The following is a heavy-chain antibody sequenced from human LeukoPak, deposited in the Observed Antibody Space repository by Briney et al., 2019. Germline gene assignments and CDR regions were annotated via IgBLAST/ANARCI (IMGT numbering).Heavy chain of an antibody. CDR2: ITTDGSST. Sequence: PGGSLRLSYAASGFTFSTYWMHWVRQGPGKGLLWVSRITTDGSSTKYADSVKGRFTISRDNAKNTLYLQMNSLRAEDTAVYYCARPISSGSIDYWGQGTLVIVSS. V-gene: IGHV3-74*03. CDR1: GFTFSTYW. CDR3: ARPISSGSIDY. J-gene: IGHJ4*02. D-gene: IGHD6-19*01.